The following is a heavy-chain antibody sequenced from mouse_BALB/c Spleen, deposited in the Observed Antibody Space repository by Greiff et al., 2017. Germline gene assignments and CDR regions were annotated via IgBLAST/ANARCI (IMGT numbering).Heavy chain of an antibody. CDR2: IRLKSNNYAT. V-gene: IGHV6-6*02. CDR1: GFTFSNYW. Sequence: EVQVVESGGGLVQPGGSMKLSCVASGFTFSNYWMNWVRQSPEKGLEWVAEIRLKSNNYATHYAESVKGRFTISRDDSKSSVYLQMNNLRAEDTGIYYCTRYGNYAMDYWGQGTSVTVSS. J-gene: IGHJ4*01. D-gene: IGHD2-1*01. CDR3: TRYGNYAMDY.